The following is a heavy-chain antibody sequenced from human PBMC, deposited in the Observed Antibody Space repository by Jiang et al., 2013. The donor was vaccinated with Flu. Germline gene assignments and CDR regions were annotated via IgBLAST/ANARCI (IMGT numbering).Heavy chain of an antibody. CDR1: FTSYW. D-gene: IGHD4-11*01. V-gene: IGHV5-51*01. CDR3: ARHWAVHDYSVWPDPNWFDP. Sequence: FTSYWIGWVRPRCPGKAWSGWGSSILVTLIPDTARFQGQVTISADKSISTAYLQWSSLKASDTAMYYCARHWAVHDYSVWPDPNWFDPWGQGTLVTVSS. CDR2: SILVTLIP. J-gene: IGHJ5*02.